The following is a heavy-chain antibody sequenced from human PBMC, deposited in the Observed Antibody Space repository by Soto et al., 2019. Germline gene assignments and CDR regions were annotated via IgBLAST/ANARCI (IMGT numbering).Heavy chain of an antibody. CDR3: ARWKGIVSGQYYSGMDV. J-gene: IGHJ6*02. CDR1: GGSISSAGYY. V-gene: IGHV4-31*03. Sequence: SETLSLTCTVSGGSISSAGYYWRWLRQHPGKGLEWIGYVFYSGSTYYNPSPKSRVTIPVDTSKNQFSLKLSSVPAADTAVYYCARWKGIVSGQYYSGMDVWGQGTTVTVSS. D-gene: IGHD3-16*02. CDR2: VFYSGST.